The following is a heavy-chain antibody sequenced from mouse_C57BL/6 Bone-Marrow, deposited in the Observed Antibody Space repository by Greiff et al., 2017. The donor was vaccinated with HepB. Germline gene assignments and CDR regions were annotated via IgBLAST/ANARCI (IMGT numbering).Heavy chain of an antibody. Sequence: VQLQQSVAELVRPGASVKLSCTASGFNIKNTYMHWVKQRPEQGLEWIGRIEPANGNTKYAPKFQGKATITADTSSNTAYLQLSSLTSEDTAIYYCASPLYYDGSSLWFAYWGRGTLVTVSA. D-gene: IGHD1-1*01. V-gene: IGHV14-3*01. CDR3: ASPLYYDGSSLWFAY. CDR1: GFNIKNTY. CDR2: IEPANGNT. J-gene: IGHJ3*01.